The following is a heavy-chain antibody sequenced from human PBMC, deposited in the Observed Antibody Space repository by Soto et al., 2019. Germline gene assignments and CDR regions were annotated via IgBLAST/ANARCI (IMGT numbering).Heavy chain of an antibody. CDR2: IFDSGTT. CDR3: ARGPSGDKVHY. Sequence: PSETLSLTCTASXGSMSSYYWNWIRQPPGEGLEWIGHIFDSGTTYTNPSLRSQVAISLDTSKNHFSLTLSSVTAADTAVYYCARGPSGDKVHYWGQGALVTVSS. V-gene: IGHV4-30-4*01. J-gene: IGHJ4*02. D-gene: IGHD7-27*01. CDR1: XGSMSSYY.